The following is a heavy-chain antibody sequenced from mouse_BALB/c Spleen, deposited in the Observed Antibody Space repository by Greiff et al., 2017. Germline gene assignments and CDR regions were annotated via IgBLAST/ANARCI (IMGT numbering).Heavy chain of an antibody. CDR1: GFSLTSYG. V-gene: IGHV2-9*02. Sequence: VKLVESGPGLVAPSQSLSITCTVSGFSLTSYGVHWVRQPPGKGLEWLGVIWAGGSTNYNSALMSRLSISKDNSKSQVFLKMNSLQTDDTAMYYCARDATAPYYYAMDYWGQGTSVTVSS. CDR3: ARDATAPYYYAMDY. J-gene: IGHJ4*01. CDR2: IWAGGST. D-gene: IGHD1-2*01.